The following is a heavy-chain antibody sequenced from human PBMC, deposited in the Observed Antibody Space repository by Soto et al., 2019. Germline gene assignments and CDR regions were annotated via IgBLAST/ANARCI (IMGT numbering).Heavy chain of an antibody. D-gene: IGHD2-21*02. V-gene: IGHV3-30-3*01. J-gene: IGHJ4*02. CDR2: ISYDGSNK. Sequence: GGSLRLSCAASGFTFSDYAMHWVRQAPGKGLEWVAVISYDGSNKYYADSVKGRFTISRDNSKNTLYLQMNSLRAEDTAVYYCARDRQSGGDPYYFDYWGQGTLVTVSS. CDR3: ARDRQSGGDPYYFDY. CDR1: GFTFSDYA.